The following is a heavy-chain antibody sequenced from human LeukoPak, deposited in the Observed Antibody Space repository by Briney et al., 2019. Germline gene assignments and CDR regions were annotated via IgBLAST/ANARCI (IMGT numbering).Heavy chain of an antibody. CDR1: GFTVSSNY. Sequence: PGGSLRLSCAASGFTVSSNYMSWVRQAPGKGLEWVSVIYSGGSTYYADSVKGRFTISRDNAKNSLYLQMNSLRAEDTAVYYCARVAYSGYDYMGAHFDYWGQGTLVTVSS. CDR2: IYSGGST. CDR3: ARVAYSGYDYMGAHFDY. D-gene: IGHD5-12*01. J-gene: IGHJ4*02. V-gene: IGHV3-66*01.